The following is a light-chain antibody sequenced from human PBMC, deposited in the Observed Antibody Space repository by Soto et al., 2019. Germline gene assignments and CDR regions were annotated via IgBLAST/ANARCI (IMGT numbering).Light chain of an antibody. CDR1: QSLSGN. V-gene: IGKV3-15*01. CDR2: GTS. J-gene: IGKJ1*01. CDR3: QQHNKWPWT. Sequence: EIVMTQYPDTLSVSQGERATLSCRASQSLSGNLAWYQQKPGQAPGLLIYGTSTRATGIPARFSGSGSGTEFTLTISSLQSEDFGVYYCQQHNKWPWTFGQGTKVDIK.